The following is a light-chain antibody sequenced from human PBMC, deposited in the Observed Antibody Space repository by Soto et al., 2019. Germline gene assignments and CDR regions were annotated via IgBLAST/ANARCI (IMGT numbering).Light chain of an antibody. J-gene: IGLJ1*01. CDR3: SSYAGNNNAV. Sequence: SEMTQAPFASGAPGQVCPISCAGTSSDVGDYNYVSWYQQHPGKAPKLMIYEVSKRPSGVPDRFSGSKSGNTASLTVSGLQAEDDSDYYSSSYAGNNNAVLGAGTKVAVL. CDR1: SSDVGDYNY. CDR2: EVS. V-gene: IGLV2-8*01.